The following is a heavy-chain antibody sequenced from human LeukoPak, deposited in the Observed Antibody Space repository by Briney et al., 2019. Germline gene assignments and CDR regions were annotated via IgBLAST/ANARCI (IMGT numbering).Heavy chain of an antibody. Sequence: GGSLRLSCAASGVIFSSCAMSWVRQAQGKGLEWVSAISGSGGSTYYADSVKGRFTISRDNSKNTLYLQMNSLRAEDTAVYYCAKDIRVLWFGEFPNYFDYWGQGTLVTVSS. CDR1: GVIFSSCA. D-gene: IGHD3-10*01. V-gene: IGHV3-23*01. J-gene: IGHJ4*02. CDR3: AKDIRVLWFGEFPNYFDY. CDR2: ISGSGGST.